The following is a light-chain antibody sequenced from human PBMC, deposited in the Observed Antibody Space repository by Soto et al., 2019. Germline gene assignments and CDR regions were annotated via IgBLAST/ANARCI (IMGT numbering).Light chain of an antibody. CDR1: SSDVGGYNY. CDR2: EVS. V-gene: IGLV2-14*01. Sequence: QSALTQPASVSGSPGQSITFSCTGTSSDVGGYNYVSWYQQHPGKAPKLMIYEVSNRPSGVSNRFSGSKSGNTASLTISGLQAEDEADYYCSSYTSSSLYVFGTGTKVTVL. CDR3: SSYTSSSLYV. J-gene: IGLJ1*01.